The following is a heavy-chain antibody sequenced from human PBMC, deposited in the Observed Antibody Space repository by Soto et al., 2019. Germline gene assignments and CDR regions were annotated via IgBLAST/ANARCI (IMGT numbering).Heavy chain of an antibody. CDR1: GGSISISY. J-gene: IGHJ3*02. Sequence: SDTLSLTFTFSGGSISISYWSWIRQPPGKGLEWIGYIYYSGSTNYNPSLKSRVTISVDTSKNQFSLKLSSVTAADTAVYYCARLPVDAFDIWGQGTMVS. V-gene: IGHV4-59*01. CDR3: ARLPVDAFDI. D-gene: IGHD4-4*01. CDR2: IYYSGST.